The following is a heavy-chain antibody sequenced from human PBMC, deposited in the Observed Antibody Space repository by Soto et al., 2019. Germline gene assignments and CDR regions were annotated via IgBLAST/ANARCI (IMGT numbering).Heavy chain of an antibody. J-gene: IGHJ4*02. V-gene: IGHV3-30*18. CDR3: AKDSFDD. CDR2: ISYDGSNK. CDR1: GFTFSSYG. Sequence: PGGSLRLSCAASGFTFSSYGMHWVRQAPGKGLEWVAVISYDGSNKYYADSVKGRFTISRDNSKNTLYLQMNSLRAEDTAVYYCAKDSFDDWGQGTLVSVSS.